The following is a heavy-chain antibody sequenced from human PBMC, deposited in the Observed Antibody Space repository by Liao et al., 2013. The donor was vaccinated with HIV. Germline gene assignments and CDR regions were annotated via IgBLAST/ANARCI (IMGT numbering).Heavy chain of an antibody. D-gene: IGHD3-3*01. J-gene: IGHJ4*02. CDR2: VYYTGST. V-gene: IGHV4-59*12. Sequence: QVQLQESGPGLVKPSETLSLTCTVSGGSIRSYYWIWIRQPPGKRLEWIGYVYYTGSTKYNPSLESRVTMSVDTSMNQFSLKLSSVTAADTAVYYCARDSTHYDFWSGYYWFDYWGQGTLVTV. CDR3: ARDSTHYDFWSGYYWFDY. CDR1: GGSIRSYY.